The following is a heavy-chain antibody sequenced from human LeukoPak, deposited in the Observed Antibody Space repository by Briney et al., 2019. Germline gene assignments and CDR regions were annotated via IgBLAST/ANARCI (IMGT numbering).Heavy chain of an antibody. CDR3: ARASSGYYAYHLDFQH. V-gene: IGHV1-69*13. CDR1: GGTFSSYA. D-gene: IGHD3-22*01. J-gene: IGHJ1*01. Sequence: ASVKVSCKASGGTFSSYAISWVRQAPGQGLEWMGGIIPIFGTANYAQKFQGRVTITADESTSTACMELSSLRSEDTAVYYCARASSGYYAYHLDFQHWGQGTLVTVSS. CDR2: IIPIFGTA.